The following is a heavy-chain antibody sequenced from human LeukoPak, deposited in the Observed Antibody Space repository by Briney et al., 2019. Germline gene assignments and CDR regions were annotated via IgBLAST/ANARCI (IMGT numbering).Heavy chain of an antibody. V-gene: IGHV1-24*01. D-gene: IGHD6-13*01. CDR3: ATDVEAAVRGY. CDR2: FDPKDGET. CDR1: GYTLTELS. J-gene: IGHJ4*02. Sequence: ASVKVSCKVSGYTLTELSMHWVRQAPGKGLEWMGGFDPKDGETFYPHKFQGRVTMTEDTSTDTAYMELSSLRSEDTAVYYCATDVEAAVRGYWGQGTLVTVSS.